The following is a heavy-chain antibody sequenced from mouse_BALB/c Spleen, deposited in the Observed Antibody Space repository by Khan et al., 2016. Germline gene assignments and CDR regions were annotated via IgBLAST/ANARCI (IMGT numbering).Heavy chain of an antibody. CDR2: INSDGSAI. Sequence: EVQLLETGGGLVQPGGSRGLSCEGSGFTFSGFWMSWVRQTPGKTLEWIGDINSDGSAINYAPSIKDRFTIFRDNDKSTLYLQMSNVRSEDTATXFSMRYGSRWYFDVWGAGTTVTVSS. J-gene: IGHJ1*01. D-gene: IGHD1-1*01. CDR1: GFTFSGFW. CDR3: MRYGSRWYFDV. V-gene: IGHV11-2*02.